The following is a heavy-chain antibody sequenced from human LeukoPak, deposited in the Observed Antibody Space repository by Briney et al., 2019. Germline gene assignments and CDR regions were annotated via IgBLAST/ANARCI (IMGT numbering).Heavy chain of an antibody. Sequence: GGSLRLSCAASGFTFSSYGMHWVRQAPGKGREWVAVISYDGSNKYYADSVKGRFTISRDNSKNTLYLQMNSLRAEDTAVYYCARSNVDDYGDYVSSYYFDYWGQGTLVTVSS. V-gene: IGHV3-30*19. CDR3: ARSNVDDYGDYVSSYYFDY. J-gene: IGHJ4*02. D-gene: IGHD4-17*01. CDR1: GFTFSSYG. CDR2: ISYDGSNK.